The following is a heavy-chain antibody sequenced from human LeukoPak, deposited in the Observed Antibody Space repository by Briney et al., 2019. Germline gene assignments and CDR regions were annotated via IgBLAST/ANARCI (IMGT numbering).Heavy chain of an antibody. CDR3: AKGITIFGVVTPIMDY. J-gene: IGHJ4*02. D-gene: IGHD3-3*01. CDR2: IKQDGSEK. Sequence: GGSLRLSCAASGFTFSSYWMSWVRQAPGKGLEWVANIKQDGSEKYYVDSVKGRFTISRDNAKNSLYLQMSSLRAEDTAVYYCAKGITIFGVVTPIMDYWGQGTLVTVSS. V-gene: IGHV3-7*01. CDR1: GFTFSSYW.